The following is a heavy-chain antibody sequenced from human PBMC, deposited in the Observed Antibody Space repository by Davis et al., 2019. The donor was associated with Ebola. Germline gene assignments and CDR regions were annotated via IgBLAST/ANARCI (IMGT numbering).Heavy chain of an antibody. V-gene: IGHV1-2*06. CDR1: GYTFTGYY. D-gene: IGHD3-3*01. CDR3: ARAESGYYYFDY. CDR2: INPNSGGT. Sequence: AASVKVSCKASGYTFTGYYMHWVRQAPGQGLEWMGRINPNSGGTNYAQKFQGRVTMTRDTSISTAYMELSRLRSDDTAVYYCARAESGYYYFDYWGQGTLVTVSS. J-gene: IGHJ4*02.